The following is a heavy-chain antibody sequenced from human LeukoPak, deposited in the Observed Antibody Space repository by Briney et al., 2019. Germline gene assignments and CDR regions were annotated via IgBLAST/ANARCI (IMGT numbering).Heavy chain of an antibody. CDR1: GYTFTDYY. CDR3: ARYDYGEGMPDY. D-gene: IGHD4-17*01. J-gene: IGHJ4*02. Sequence: ASVKVSCKASGYTFTDYYMHWLRQAPGQGLEWMGGIIPIFGTANYAQKFQGRVTITTDEPTSTAYMELSSLRSEDTAVYYCARYDYGEGMPDYWGQGTLVTVSS. V-gene: IGHV1-69*05. CDR2: IIPIFGTA.